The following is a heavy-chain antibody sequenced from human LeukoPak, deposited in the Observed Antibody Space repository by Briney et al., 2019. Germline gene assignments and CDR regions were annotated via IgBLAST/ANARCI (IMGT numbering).Heavy chain of an antibody. J-gene: IGHJ1*01. Sequence: GGSLRLSCAASGFTFSNYWMAWVRQAPGKGLEWVANIQQHGSETYYGDSVKGRFTISRDNAKNSLYLQMNSLRAEDTAVYYCATYSSSNGREFQYWGQGTLVTVSS. D-gene: IGHD2-2*01. V-gene: IGHV3-7*01. CDR2: IQQHGSET. CDR1: GFTFSNYW. CDR3: ATYSSSNGREFQY.